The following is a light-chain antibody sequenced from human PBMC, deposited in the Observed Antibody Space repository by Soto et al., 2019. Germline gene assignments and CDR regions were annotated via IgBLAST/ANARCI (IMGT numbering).Light chain of an antibody. V-gene: IGLV1-51*01. Sequence: QSVLTQPPSVSAAPGQTVTISCSGSTSNIGNHYVCWYQQLPGTAPKLLIYDDDKRPSEIPDRFSGSKSGTSATLGITGLQTGDEADYYCGTWDNSLRGVFGGGTKLTVL. CDR1: TSNIGNHY. J-gene: IGLJ2*01. CDR2: DDD. CDR3: GTWDNSLRGV.